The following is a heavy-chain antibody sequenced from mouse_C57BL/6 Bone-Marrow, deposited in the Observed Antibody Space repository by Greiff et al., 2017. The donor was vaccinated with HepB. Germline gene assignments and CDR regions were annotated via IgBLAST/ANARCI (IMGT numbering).Heavy chain of an antibody. J-gene: IGHJ1*03. CDR3: ARRDGYSYWYFDV. D-gene: IGHD2-3*01. CDR2: IHPNSGST. Sequence: QVQLKQPGAELVKPGASVKLSCKASGYTFTSYWMHWVKQRPGQGLEWIGMIHPNSGSTNYNEKFKSKATLTVDKSSSTAYMQLSSLTSEDSAVYYCARRDGYSYWYFDVWGTGTTVTVSS. CDR1: GYTFTSYW. V-gene: IGHV1-64*01.